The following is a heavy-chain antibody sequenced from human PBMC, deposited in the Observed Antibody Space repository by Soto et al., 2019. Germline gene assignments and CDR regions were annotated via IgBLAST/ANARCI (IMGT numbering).Heavy chain of an antibody. D-gene: IGHD4-17*01. J-gene: IGHJ5*02. CDR1: GFDFNNYW. Sequence: EVQLVESGGGLVQPGGSLRLSCGASGFDFNNYWMHWVRQDPGKGLVWVSRINGDGSDTKYADSVKGRFTISRDNAKKTVHLQMNSLRAEDTAVYYCARDQTTGDWFDAWGQGTLVTVSS. CDR3: ARDQTTGDWFDA. CDR2: INGDGSDT. V-gene: IGHV3-74*03.